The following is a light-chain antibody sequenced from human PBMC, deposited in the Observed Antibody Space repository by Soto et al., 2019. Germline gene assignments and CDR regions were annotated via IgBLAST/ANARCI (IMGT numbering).Light chain of an antibody. V-gene: IGLV2-14*01. CDR3: SSYRSSSTYV. J-gene: IGLJ1*01. CDR2: DVS. CDR1: SSDVGGYNY. Sequence: QSALTQPASVSGSPGQSITISCTGTSSDVGGYNYASWYQQYPGKAPKLMIYDVSNRPSGVSNRFSGSKSGNTASLTISGLQAEDEADYYCSSYRSSSTYVFGTGTKVTVL.